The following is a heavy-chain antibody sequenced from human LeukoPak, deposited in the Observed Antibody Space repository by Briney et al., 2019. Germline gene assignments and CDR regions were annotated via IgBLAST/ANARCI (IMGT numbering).Heavy chain of an antibody. V-gene: IGHV1-2*06. Sequence: ASVKVSCKASGYTFTGYYMHWVRQAPGQGLEWMGRINPNSGATIYAQKFQGRLTMTRDTSISTAYMELSRLRSDDTAVYYCARGLGTYGGNFLWGQGTLVTVSS. CDR2: INPNSGAT. J-gene: IGHJ4*02. D-gene: IGHD4-23*01. CDR3: ARGLGTYGGNFL. CDR1: GYTFTGYY.